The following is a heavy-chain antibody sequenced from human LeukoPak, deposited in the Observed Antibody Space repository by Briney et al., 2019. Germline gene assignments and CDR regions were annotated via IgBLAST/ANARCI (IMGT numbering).Heavy chain of an antibody. Sequence: SVKVSCKASGGTFNSYTINWVRQAPGQGLEWMGRIIPIFRTTNYAQKFQARVTITTDESTSTAYMELRSLISEDTAVYYCARGPAAATGSYYHYYMDVWGKGTTVTVSS. CDR1: GGTFNSYT. J-gene: IGHJ6*03. CDR3: ARGPAAATGSYYHYYMDV. V-gene: IGHV1-69*05. D-gene: IGHD2-2*01. CDR2: IIPIFRTT.